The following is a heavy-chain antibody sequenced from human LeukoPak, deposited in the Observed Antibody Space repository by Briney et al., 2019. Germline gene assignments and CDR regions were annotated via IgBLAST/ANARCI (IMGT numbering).Heavy chain of an antibody. CDR3: AREYGDGYWYFDL. J-gene: IGHJ2*01. CDR2: MNPNSGNT. V-gene: IGHV1-8*01. Sequence: GASVKVSCKASGYTFTSHDINWVRQATGQGLEWMGWMNPNSGNTGYAQRFQGRVTMTGNTSISTAYMELSSLRSEDTAVYYCAREYGDGYWYFDLWGRGTLVSVSS. CDR1: GYTFTSHD. D-gene: IGHD4-17*01.